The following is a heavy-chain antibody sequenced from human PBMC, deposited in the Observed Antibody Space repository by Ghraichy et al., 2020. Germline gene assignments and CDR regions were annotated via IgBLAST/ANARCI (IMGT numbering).Heavy chain of an antibody. Sequence: SETLSLTCTVSGGSISSSSYYWGWIRQPPGKGLEWIGSIYYSGSTYYNPSLKSRVTISVDTSKNQFSLKLSSVTAADTAVYYCARPDCSSTSCYFNYWGQGTLVTVSS. D-gene: IGHD2-2*01. CDR1: GGSISSSSYY. V-gene: IGHV4-39*01. CDR2: IYYSGST. CDR3: ARPDCSSTSCYFNY. J-gene: IGHJ4*02.